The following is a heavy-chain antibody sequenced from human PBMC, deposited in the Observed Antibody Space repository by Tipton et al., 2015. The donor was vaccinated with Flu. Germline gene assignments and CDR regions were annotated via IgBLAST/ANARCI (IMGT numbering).Heavy chain of an antibody. Sequence: AASGFTFSNYEMSWVRQAPGKGLEWIAYISAGATVTYYADSVKGRFTISRDNAKMSLYLQMNSLGAEDTAVYYCARDPAGGLRRNWFDPWGQGTLVTVSS. CDR1: GFTFSNYE. J-gene: IGHJ5*02. D-gene: IGHD2-15*01. CDR2: ISAGATVT. V-gene: IGHV3-48*03. CDR3: ARDPAGGLRRNWFDP.